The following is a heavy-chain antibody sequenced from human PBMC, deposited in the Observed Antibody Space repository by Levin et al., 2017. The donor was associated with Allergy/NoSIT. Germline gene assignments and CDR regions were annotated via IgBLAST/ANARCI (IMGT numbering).Heavy chain of an antibody. Sequence: SETLSLTCAVSGGSISSSNWWSWVRQPPGKGLEWIGEIYHSGSTNYNPSLKSRVTISVDKSKNQFSLKLSSVTAADTAVYYCARKSQGLLYSSGTTDWGQGTLVTVSS. CDR2: IYHSGST. J-gene: IGHJ4*02. CDR1: GGSISSSNW. D-gene: IGHD6-19*01. CDR3: ARKSQGLLYSSGTTD. V-gene: IGHV4-4*02.